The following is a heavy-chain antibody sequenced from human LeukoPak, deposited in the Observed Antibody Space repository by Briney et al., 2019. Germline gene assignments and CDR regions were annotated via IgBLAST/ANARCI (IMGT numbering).Heavy chain of an antibody. V-gene: IGHV1-46*01. J-gene: IGHJ3*02. Sequence: GASVKVSCKASGYTFTSYYMHWVRQAPGQGLEWMGIINPSGGSTSYVQKFKGRVTMTRDMSTSTVYMELSSLRSEDTAVYYCVRVRDGYNDAYDIWGQGTMVTVPS. D-gene: IGHD5-24*01. CDR3: VRVRDGYNDAYDI. CDR1: GYTFTSYY. CDR2: INPSGGST.